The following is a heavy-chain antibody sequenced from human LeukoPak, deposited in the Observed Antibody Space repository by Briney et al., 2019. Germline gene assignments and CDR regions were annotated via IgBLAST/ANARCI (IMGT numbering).Heavy chain of an antibody. CDR1: VFSFSNYG. CDR3: ARDLLSLPHKYFDS. J-gene: IGHJ4*02. D-gene: IGHD3-16*01. CDR2: IRYDGSQK. Sequence: GGSLRLSCAASVFSFSNYGMRWVRQAPGKGLEWVAYIRYDGSQKYYGDSVKGRFTISRDNSKNTVYLQMNSLRDEDTAVYYCARDLLSLPHKYFDSWGQGTLVTVSS. V-gene: IGHV3-30*02.